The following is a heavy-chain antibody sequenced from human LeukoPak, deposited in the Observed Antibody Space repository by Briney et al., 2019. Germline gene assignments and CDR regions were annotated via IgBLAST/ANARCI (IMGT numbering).Heavy chain of an antibody. V-gene: IGHV3-48*03. CDR3: ARNQIPGYSSGWYRNWFDP. CDR2: ISSSGSTI. Sequence: GGSLRLSCAASGFTFSSYEMNWVRQAPGKGLEWASYISSSGSTIYYADSVKGRFTISRDNAKNSLYLQMNSLRAEDTAVYYCARNQIPGYSSGWYRNWFDPWGQGTLVTVSS. CDR1: GFTFSSYE. D-gene: IGHD6-19*01. J-gene: IGHJ5*02.